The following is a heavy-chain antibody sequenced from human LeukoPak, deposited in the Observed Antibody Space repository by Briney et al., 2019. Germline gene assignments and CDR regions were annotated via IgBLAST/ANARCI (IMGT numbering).Heavy chain of an antibody. CDR2: IKQDGSEK. V-gene: IGHV3-7*01. CDR3: ARGDITMIVMLGYYFDY. Sequence: PGGSLRLSCAASGFTFSSYWMSWVRQAPGKGLEWVANIKQDGSEKHYVDSVKGRFTISRDNAKNSLYLQMNSLRAEDTAVYYCARGDITMIVMLGYYFDYWGQGTLVTVSS. CDR1: GFTFSSYW. D-gene: IGHD3-22*01. J-gene: IGHJ4*02.